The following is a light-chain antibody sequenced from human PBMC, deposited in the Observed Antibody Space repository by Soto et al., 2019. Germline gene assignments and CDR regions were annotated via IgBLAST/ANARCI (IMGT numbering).Light chain of an antibody. CDR2: GAS. J-gene: IGKJ4*01. V-gene: IGKV3-15*01. CDR3: QQYNNWPPAT. Sequence: EIVMTQSPATLSVSPGERATLSCRASQSVSSKLAWYQQKPGQAPRLLIYGASTRATGIPARFSGSGSGTEFTLTISRLQSEDFALYYCQQYNNWPPATFGGGTKVELK. CDR1: QSVSSK.